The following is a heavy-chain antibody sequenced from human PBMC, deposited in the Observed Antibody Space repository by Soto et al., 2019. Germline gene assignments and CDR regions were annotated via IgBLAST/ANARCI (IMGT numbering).Heavy chain of an antibody. CDR1: GGSFKSGSYS. D-gene: IGHD1-1*01. Sequence: SETLSLTCTVSGGSFKSGSYSWSWIRQPPGKGLEWIGYVYHTGRTSYNPSLKSRVSISMDTSKNQFSLNLDSVTAADTAVYYCARLGVGTTFADFWGQGTLVTVSS. CDR2: VYHTGRT. J-gene: IGHJ4*02. CDR3: ARLGVGTTFADF. V-gene: IGHV4-61*01.